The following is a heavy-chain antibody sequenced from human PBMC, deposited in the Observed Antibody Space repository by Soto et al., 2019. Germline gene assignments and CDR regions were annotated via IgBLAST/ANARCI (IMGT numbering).Heavy chain of an antibody. CDR3: AATWYYYDSSGYQSYYFDY. V-gene: IGHV3-7*05. Sequence: GESLKISCAASGFTFSSYWMSWVRQAPGKGLEWVANIKQDGSEKYYVDSVKGRFTISRDNAKNSLYLQMNSLRAEDTAVYYCAATWYYYDSSGYQSYYFDYWGQGTLVTVSS. CDR1: GFTFSSYW. J-gene: IGHJ4*02. CDR2: IKQDGSEK. D-gene: IGHD3-22*01.